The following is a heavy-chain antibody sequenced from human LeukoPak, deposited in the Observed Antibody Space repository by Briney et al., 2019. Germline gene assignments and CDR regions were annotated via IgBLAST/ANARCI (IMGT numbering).Heavy chain of an antibody. D-gene: IGHD7-27*01. V-gene: IGHV1-2*02. CDR2: INPKSGDT. J-gene: IGHJ2*01. CDR3: GVHWGSGYYFDL. Sequence: GASVKVSCKASGYTFTDHYVHWVRQTPGQGLEWMGWINPKSGDTNYAQKFQGRVTMTRDTSTVTAYMELSSLTSDDTGVYYCGVHWGSGYYFDLWGRGILVTVSS. CDR1: GYTFTDHY.